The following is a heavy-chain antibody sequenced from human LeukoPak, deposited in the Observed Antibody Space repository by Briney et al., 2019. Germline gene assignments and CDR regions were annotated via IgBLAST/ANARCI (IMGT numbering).Heavy chain of an antibody. J-gene: IGHJ4*02. D-gene: IGHD3/OR15-3a*01. Sequence: GRSLRLSCAASGFTFDDYAMHWVRQAPGKGLEWVSGISWNSGNIGYADSVKGRFTISRDNAKNSLYLQMNSLRAEDTALYYCAKGSTNNWFGLGAYWGQGTLVTVSS. V-gene: IGHV3-9*01. CDR1: GFTFDDYA. CDR2: ISWNSGNI. CDR3: AKGSTNNWFGLGAY.